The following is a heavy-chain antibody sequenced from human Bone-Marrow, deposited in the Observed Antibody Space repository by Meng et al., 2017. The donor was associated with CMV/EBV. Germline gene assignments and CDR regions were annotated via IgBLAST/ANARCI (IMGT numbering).Heavy chain of an antibody. CDR3: ARVDYYDRSGYYNYYYYGMDF. CDR1: GFTFSSYS. D-gene: IGHD3-22*01. V-gene: IGHV3-21*01. J-gene: IGHJ6*01. CDR2: ISSSSSYI. Sequence: GGSLRLSCAASGFTFSSYSMNWVRQAPGKGLEWVSSISSSSSYIYYADSVKGRFTISRDNAKNSLYLQMSSLRAEDTAVYYCARVDYYDRSGYYNYYYYGMDFWGQGTTVTVSS.